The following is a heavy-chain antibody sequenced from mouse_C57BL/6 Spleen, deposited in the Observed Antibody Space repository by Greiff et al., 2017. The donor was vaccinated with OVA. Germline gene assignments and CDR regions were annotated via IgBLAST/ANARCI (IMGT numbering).Heavy chain of an antibody. CDR2: IYPRDGST. CDR3: ARSPYGNSWYFDV. Sequence: VQVVESDAELVKPGASVKISCKVSGYTFTDHTIHWMKQRPEQGLEWIGYIYPRDGSTKYNEKFKGKATLTADKSSSTAYMQLNSLTSEDSAVYFCARSPYGNSWYFDVWGTGTTVTVSS. J-gene: IGHJ1*03. D-gene: IGHD2-1*01. CDR1: GYTFTDHT. V-gene: IGHV1-78*01.